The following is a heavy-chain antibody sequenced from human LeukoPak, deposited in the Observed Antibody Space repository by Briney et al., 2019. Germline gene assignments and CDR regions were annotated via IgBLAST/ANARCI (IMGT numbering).Heavy chain of an antibody. V-gene: IGHV3-48*03. Sequence: GGSLRLSCATSGFTFSSYEMNGIRQAPGKGLEWISYINSVGNTIYYADSVRGRFTISRDNAKNSLYLQMNSLRAEDTAVYYCARDPFPHDYGNFWGQGTLVTVSS. CDR3: ARDPFPHDYGNF. D-gene: IGHD3-16*01. J-gene: IGHJ4*02. CDR1: GFTFSSYE. CDR2: INSVGNTI.